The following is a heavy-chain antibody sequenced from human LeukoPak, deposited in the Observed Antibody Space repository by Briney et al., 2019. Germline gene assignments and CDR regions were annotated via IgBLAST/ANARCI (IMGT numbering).Heavy chain of an antibody. D-gene: IGHD3-3*01. J-gene: IGHJ6*03. CDR3: ARVRHDPLEYGYYMDV. CDR2: INLTGNT. Sequence: SETLSLTCAVDGGSFSGFYWSWVRQTPGKGLEWIGDINLTGNTNYNPSLTDYNPSLKSRVTISVDSSNNELSLKVTSLTAADTGVYCCARVRHDPLEYGYYMDVWGKGTTVTVSS. V-gene: IGHV4-34*01. CDR1: GGSFSGFY.